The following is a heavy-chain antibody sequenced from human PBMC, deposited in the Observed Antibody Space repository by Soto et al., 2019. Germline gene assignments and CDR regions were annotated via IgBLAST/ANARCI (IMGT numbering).Heavy chain of an antibody. D-gene: IGHD2-15*01. CDR1: GYTFISHG. CDR2: ISRKNAYT. V-gene: IGHV1-18*04. J-gene: IGHJ6*01. Sequence: QVQLVQSGVEVKNPGASVKVSCKASGYTFISHGISCVRQAPGQGLEWMGWISRKNAYTNYAQKLQGRVTLTTNTSSRTAYLDLRSLRSDATHVYYCARVSSSMVVVPDSGMDVWGHGTTVTVSS. CDR3: ARVSSSMVVVPDSGMDV.